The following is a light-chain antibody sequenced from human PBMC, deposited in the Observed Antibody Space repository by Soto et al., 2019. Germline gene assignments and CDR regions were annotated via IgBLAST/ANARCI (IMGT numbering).Light chain of an antibody. V-gene: IGKV1-5*01. CDR1: QGIRTW. CDR2: DAS. CDR3: QQYNDYSGT. J-gene: IGKJ1*01. Sequence: DIQMTQSPSTLSASVGDRVTITCRASQGIRTWLAWYQQKPGKAPKLLIYDASSLESGVPSRFSGSGSGTEFTLTISSLQPDDFATYYCQQYNDYSGTFGQGTRVDIK.